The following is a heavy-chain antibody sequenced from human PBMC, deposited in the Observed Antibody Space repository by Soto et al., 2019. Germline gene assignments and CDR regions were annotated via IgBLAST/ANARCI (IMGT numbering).Heavy chain of an antibody. V-gene: IGHV2-5*02. J-gene: IGHJ5*02. Sequence: QITLKESGPTLVKPTQTLTLTCTFSGFSLSTSGVGVGWIRQPPGKALEWLALIYWDDDKRYSPSLKSRLTNTKDTAKNQVVLTRTNMDPVDTATYYCAHRRPYGDYVAGWFDPWGQGTLVTVSS. CDR3: AHRRPYGDYVAGWFDP. D-gene: IGHD4-17*01. CDR2: IYWDDDK. CDR1: GFSLSTSGVG.